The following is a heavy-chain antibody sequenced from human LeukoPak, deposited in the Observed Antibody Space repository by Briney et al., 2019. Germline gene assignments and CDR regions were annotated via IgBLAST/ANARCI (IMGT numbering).Heavy chain of an antibody. D-gene: IGHD3-22*01. J-gene: IGHJ4*02. CDR1: GGSFSGYY. V-gene: IGHV4-34*01. CDR3: ARTYYYDSSGRPFDY. CDR2: INHSGST. Sequence: PSETLSLTCAVYGGSFSGYYWSWIRQPPGKGLEWIGEINHSGSTNYNPSLKSRVTISVDTSKNQFSLKLSSVTAADTAVYYCARTYYYDSSGRPFDYWGQGTLVTVSS.